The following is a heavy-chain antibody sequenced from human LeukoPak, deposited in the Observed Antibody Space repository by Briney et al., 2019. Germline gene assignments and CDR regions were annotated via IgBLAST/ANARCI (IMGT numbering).Heavy chain of an antibody. CDR1: GFTFSSYE. CDR2: ISSSGSTI. V-gene: IGHV3-48*03. J-gene: IGHJ6*02. D-gene: IGHD2-2*01. Sequence: GGSLRLSCAASGFTFSSYEMNWVRQAPGKGLEWVSYISSSGSTIYYADSVKGRFTISRDNAKNSLSLQMNSLRAEDTAVYYCARGDCSSTSCYFYYYYYGIDVWGQGTTVTVSS. CDR3: ARGDCSSTSCYFYYYYYGIDV.